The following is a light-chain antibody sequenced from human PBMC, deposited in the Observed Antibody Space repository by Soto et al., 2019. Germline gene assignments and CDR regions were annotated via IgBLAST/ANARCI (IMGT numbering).Light chain of an antibody. J-gene: IGKJ3*01. Sequence: EIVLTQSPGTLSLSPGERATLSCTASQSFNLNLAWYQQKPGQPPRLLLYGASTRATGIPVRFRGSGSGTEFTLTISSLQSEDSAVYYCHQYNSWPRGTFGPGTKVDIK. CDR2: GAS. V-gene: IGKV3-15*01. CDR3: HQYNSWPRGT. CDR1: QSFNLN.